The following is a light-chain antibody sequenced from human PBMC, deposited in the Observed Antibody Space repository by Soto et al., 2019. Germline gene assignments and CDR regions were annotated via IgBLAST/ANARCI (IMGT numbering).Light chain of an antibody. CDR3: FSYTTSSTLV. Sequence: QSALTQPASVSGSPGQSITISCTGTSSDVGGYNYVSWYQQHPAKAPKLMIYEVSNRPSGVSHRFSGSKSGNTASLTISGLQAEDVADYYCFSYTTSSTLVFGGGTNLTVL. V-gene: IGLV2-14*01. CDR2: EVS. CDR1: SSDVGGYNY. J-gene: IGLJ3*02.